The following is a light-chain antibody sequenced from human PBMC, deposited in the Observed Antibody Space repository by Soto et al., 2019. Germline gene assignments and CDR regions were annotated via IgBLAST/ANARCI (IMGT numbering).Light chain of an antibody. CDR1: QSVSSSY. CDR2: GAS. Sequence: EIVLTQSPGTLSLSPGERATLSCRASQSVSSSYLAWYQQKPGQAPRLLIYGASSRATGIPDRFSGSGSGTVFTLTISRLEPEDFAVYYCQKYGSSPGTFGQGTKVEIK. CDR3: QKYGSSPGT. J-gene: IGKJ1*01. V-gene: IGKV3-20*01.